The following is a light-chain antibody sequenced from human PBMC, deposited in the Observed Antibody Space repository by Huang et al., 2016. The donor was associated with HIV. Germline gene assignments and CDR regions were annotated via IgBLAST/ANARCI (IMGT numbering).Light chain of an antibody. CDR2: ATS. V-gene: IGKV1-5*03. CDR3: QQYNNYPLA. Sequence: DIQMTQFPSSLSAFLGDRVTISCRASQTVSNWLAWYQQKPGKAPKLLIYATSHLERGVPPRFSGSGSGTDFILTINSLQPDDFATYYCQQYNNYPLAFGQGTKVEIK. CDR1: QTVSNW. J-gene: IGKJ1*01.